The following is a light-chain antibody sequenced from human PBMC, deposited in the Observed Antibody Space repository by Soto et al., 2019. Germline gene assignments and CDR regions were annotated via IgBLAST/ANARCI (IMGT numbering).Light chain of an antibody. V-gene: IGLV1-44*01. Sequence: QSVLTQPPSVSATPGQRVTISCSGTYSNIGSNTVAWYQRLPGAAPKLLIYSNNERPSGVPDRFSGSKSGSSASLAISGLQSEDEAEYYYAAWDDSLNSPRMLFGGGTKLTVL. CDR2: SNN. J-gene: IGLJ2*01. CDR1: YSNIGSNT. CDR3: AAWDDSLNSPRML.